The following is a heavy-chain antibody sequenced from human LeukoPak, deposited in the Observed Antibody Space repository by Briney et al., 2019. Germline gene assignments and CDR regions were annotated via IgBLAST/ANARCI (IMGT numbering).Heavy chain of an antibody. V-gene: IGHV3-23*01. CDR2: VSGSSGRT. Sequence: QAGGSLRLSCAASGFIFSSHAMSWVRQAPGKGLEWVAGVSGSSGRTYYAASVKGQFTISRDNAKNSLYLQMNSLRAEDTAVYYCASHHYYDSSGYYLPFDYWGQGTLVTVSS. D-gene: IGHD3-22*01. CDR3: ASHHYYDSSGYYLPFDY. J-gene: IGHJ4*02. CDR1: GFIFSSHA.